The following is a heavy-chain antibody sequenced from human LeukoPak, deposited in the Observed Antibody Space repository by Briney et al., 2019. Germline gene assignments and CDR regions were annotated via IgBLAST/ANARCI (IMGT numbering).Heavy chain of an antibody. CDR3: AREMNSGSWGSLDY. CDR1: GFTFSSYA. Sequence: PGRSLRLSCAASGFTFSSYAMHWVRQAPGKGLEWVAVISYDGNNKYYADSVKGRFTISRDNSKNTLYLQMNSLIPEDTAVYYCAREMNSGSWGSLDYWGQGTLVTVSS. J-gene: IGHJ4*02. V-gene: IGHV3-30-3*01. CDR2: ISYDGNNK. D-gene: IGHD1-26*01.